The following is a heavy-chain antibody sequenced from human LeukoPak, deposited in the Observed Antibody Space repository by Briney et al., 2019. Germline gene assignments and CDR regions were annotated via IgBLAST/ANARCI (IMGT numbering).Heavy chain of an antibody. V-gene: IGHV3-23*01. D-gene: IGHD3-22*01. CDR2: ISGSGGST. CDR3: AKDCVDYYDSSGYYWGAFDY. Sequence: TGGSLRLSRAAPGFTFSSYAMSWVRQAPGKGLEWVSAISGSGGSTYYADSVKGRFTISRDNSKNTLYLQMNSLRAEDTAVYYCAKDCVDYYDSSGYYWGAFDYWGQGTLVTVSS. CDR1: GFTFSSYA. J-gene: IGHJ4*02.